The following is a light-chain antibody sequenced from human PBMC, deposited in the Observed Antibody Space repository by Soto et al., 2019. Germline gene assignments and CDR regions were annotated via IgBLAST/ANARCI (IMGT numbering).Light chain of an antibody. V-gene: IGKV3D-15*01. CDR2: GAS. CDR1: QSVSSH. J-gene: IGKJ5*01. CDR3: HHQRNRTSVT. Sequence: ESFTTQSPATLSVSPGERATLSCRASQSVSSHLAWYQQKHGQAPRPLIYGASTRATGIPARFSCSGSGTDFALTISIRGPEDVAVYYYHHQRNRTSVTFGQGTRLEIK.